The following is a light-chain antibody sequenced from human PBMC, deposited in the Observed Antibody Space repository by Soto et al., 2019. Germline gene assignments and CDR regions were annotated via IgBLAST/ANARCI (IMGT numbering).Light chain of an antibody. J-gene: IGKJ1*01. CDR2: DVS. V-gene: IGKV1-5*01. Sequence: DIQMTQSPSTLSASVGDRVTITCRASQSIGSSLAWYQQKPGKAPNLLISDVSSLERGVPSRFSGSGSGTEFTLTIRSLQADDFATYYCQQYNGYSRTFGQGTKVDIK. CDR1: QSIGSS. CDR3: QQYNGYSRT.